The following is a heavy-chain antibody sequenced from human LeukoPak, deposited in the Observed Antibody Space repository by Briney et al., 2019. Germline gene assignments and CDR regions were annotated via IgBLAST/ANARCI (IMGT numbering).Heavy chain of an antibody. J-gene: IGHJ4*02. CDR3: ARGGDYGSGSFRWRHFDY. V-gene: IGHV3-30-3*01. CDR2: ISYDGNNK. Sequence: PGGSLRLSCAASGFTFSNYALHWVRQAPSKGLEWVTVISYDGNNKYYADSVTGRFTISRDNSKNTLYLQMNSLRTEDTAVYYCARGGDYGSGSFRWRHFDYWGQGTLVTVSS. D-gene: IGHD3-10*01. CDR1: GFTFSNYA.